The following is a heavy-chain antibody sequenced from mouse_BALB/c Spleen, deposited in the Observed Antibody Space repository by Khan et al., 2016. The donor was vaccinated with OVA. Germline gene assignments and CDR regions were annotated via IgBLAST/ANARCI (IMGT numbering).Heavy chain of an antibody. J-gene: IGHJ2*01. CDR1: GYTLTNYV. CDR3: TRIHGGY. CDR2: INTYTGEP. Sequence: QIQLVQSGPELKKPGETVKISCKASGYTLTNYVMNWVKQSPGKGLKWMGWINTYTGEPTYADDFMGRFAFSLETSVSTAYLQINSLNYEDTATXFCTRIHGGYWGQGTTLTVSS. V-gene: IGHV9-3-1*01.